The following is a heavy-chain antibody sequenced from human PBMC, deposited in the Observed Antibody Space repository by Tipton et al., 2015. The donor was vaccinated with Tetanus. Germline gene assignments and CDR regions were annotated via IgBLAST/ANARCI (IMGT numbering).Heavy chain of an antibody. CDR1: GYNFVNFG. V-gene: IGHV1-18*01. D-gene: IGHD6-25*01. CDR2: ISAYNGKT. Sequence: QVQLVQSGGEVKKPGESLNISCKASGYNFVNFGISWVRQAPGQGLEWMGWISAYNGKTKYAQRLQGRVTMTTDRSASTAYMDLRRLRSDDTAVYYCARVQEQRIYYYGMDVWGQGTTVTVSS. J-gene: IGHJ6*02. CDR3: ARVQEQRIYYYGMDV.